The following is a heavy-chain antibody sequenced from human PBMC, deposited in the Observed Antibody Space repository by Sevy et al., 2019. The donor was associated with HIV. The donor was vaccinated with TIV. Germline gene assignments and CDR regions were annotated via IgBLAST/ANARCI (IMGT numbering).Heavy chain of an antibody. CDR3: ARDQGPRVDQLLYRGDYYYYGMDV. Sequence: GGSLRLSCAASGFTFSSYWMHWVRQAPGKGLVWVPRINSDGSSTSYADSVKGRFTISRDNAKNTLYLQMNSLRAEDTAVYYCARDQGPRVDQLLYRGDYYYYGMDVWGQGTTVTVSS. V-gene: IGHV3-74*01. CDR1: GFTFSSYW. J-gene: IGHJ6*02. D-gene: IGHD2-2*02. CDR2: INSDGSST.